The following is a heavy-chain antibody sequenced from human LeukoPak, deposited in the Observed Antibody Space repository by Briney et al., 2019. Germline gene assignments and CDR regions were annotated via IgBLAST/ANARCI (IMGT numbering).Heavy chain of an antibody. V-gene: IGHV3-7*03. D-gene: IGHD2-2*02. J-gene: IGHJ4*02. Sequence: GGSLRLSCAASGFTFSSYWMSWVRQAPGEGLEWVAKINQDGTEKAYVDSVRGRFTISRDNAKNSLFLQMNSLRAEDTAVYYCARGYCSSTSCYNDYWGQGTLVTVSS. CDR3: ARGYCSSTSCYNDY. CDR2: INQDGTEK. CDR1: GFTFSSYW.